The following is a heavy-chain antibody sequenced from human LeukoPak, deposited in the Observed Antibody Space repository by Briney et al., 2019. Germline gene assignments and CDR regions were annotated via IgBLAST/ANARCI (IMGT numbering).Heavy chain of an antibody. CDR1: GGSISSYY. Sequence: SETLSLICTVSGGSISSYYWSWIRQPAGKGLEWIGRIYTSGSTNYNPSLKSRVTMSVDTSKNQFSLKLSSVTAADTAVYYCASLGEQLVFDYWGQGTLVTVSS. V-gene: IGHV4-4*07. CDR3: ASLGEQLVFDY. J-gene: IGHJ4*02. CDR2: IYTSGST. D-gene: IGHD6-6*01.